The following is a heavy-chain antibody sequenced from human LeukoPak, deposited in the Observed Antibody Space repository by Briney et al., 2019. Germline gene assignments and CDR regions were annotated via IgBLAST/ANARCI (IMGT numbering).Heavy chain of an antibody. V-gene: IGHV3-30*03. D-gene: IGHD1-20*01. Sequence: QPGGSLRLSCTTSGFIFSDYVIHWVRQAPGKGLEWVALSLYDGTQEYYADSVKGRFTISRDTSKNSLYLQMNSLRVEDTAVYYCASGYNSDSWGQGTLVIVSS. CDR2: SLYDGTQE. J-gene: IGHJ4*02. CDR3: ASGYNSDS. CDR1: GFIFSDYV.